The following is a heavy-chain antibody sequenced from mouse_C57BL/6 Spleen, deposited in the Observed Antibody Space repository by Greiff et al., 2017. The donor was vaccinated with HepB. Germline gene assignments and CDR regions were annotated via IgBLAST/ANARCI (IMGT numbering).Heavy chain of an antibody. V-gene: IGHV1-53*01. CDR2: INPSNGGT. Sequence: VQLQQPGTELVKPGASVKLSCKASGYTFTSYWMHWVKQRPGQGLEWIGNINPSNGGTNYNEKFKSKATLTVDKSSSTAYMQLSSLTSEDSAVYYCARGEIYYYGSSPFAYWGQGTLVTVSA. D-gene: IGHD1-1*01. CDR3: ARGEIYYYGSSPFAY. CDR1: GYTFTSYW. J-gene: IGHJ3*01.